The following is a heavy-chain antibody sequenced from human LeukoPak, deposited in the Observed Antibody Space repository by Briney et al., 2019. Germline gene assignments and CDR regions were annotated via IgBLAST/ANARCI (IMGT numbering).Heavy chain of an antibody. V-gene: IGHV3-48*02. CDR2: ISSNSSTI. D-gene: IGHD1-26*01. Sequence: GGSLRLSCAASGFTFSSYSMNWVRQAPGKGLEWVSYISSNSSTIYYADSVKGRFTISRDNAKNSLYLQMNSLRDEDTAVYYCARISGSYSRGAFDIWGQGTMVTVSS. CDR3: ARISGSYSRGAFDI. J-gene: IGHJ3*02. CDR1: GFTFSSYS.